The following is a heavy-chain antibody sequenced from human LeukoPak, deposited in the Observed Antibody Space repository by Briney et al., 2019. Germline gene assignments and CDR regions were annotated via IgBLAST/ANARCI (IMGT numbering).Heavy chain of an antibody. CDR1: GFTFSRYW. CDR2: IKQDGSEK. Sequence: GGSLRLSCAASGFTFSRYWMSWVRQAPGKGPEWVANIKQDGSEKNYVDSVKGRFTISRDNAKSTLYLQMNTLRVEDTAVYYCTRDLMDYDVSTGLHHYYMDVWGQGTTVTVSS. J-gene: IGHJ6*02. CDR3: TRDLMDYDVSTGLHHYYMDV. D-gene: IGHD3-9*01. V-gene: IGHV3-7*01.